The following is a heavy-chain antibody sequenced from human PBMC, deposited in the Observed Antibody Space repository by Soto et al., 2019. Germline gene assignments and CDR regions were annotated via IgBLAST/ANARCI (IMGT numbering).Heavy chain of an antibody. Sequence: PSETLSLTCAVSSGSISSSNWWSWVRQPPGKGLEWIGEIYHSGSTNYNPSLKSRVTISVDKSKNQFSLKLSSVTAADTAVYYCASSLRFLEWLFPPGRSMDVWGKGTTVTVS. CDR2: IYHSGST. CDR1: SGSISSSNW. J-gene: IGHJ6*03. CDR3: ASSLRFLEWLFPPGRSMDV. D-gene: IGHD3-3*01. V-gene: IGHV4-4*02.